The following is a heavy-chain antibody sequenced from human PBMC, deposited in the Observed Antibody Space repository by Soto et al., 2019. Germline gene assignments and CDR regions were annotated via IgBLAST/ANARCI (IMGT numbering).Heavy chain of an antibody. D-gene: IGHD3-3*01. CDR2: IYYSGST. V-gene: IGHV4-59*01. J-gene: IGHJ6*03. CDR3: ARVRYYYDFWSGYYTHRYYMDV. Sequence: SETLSLTCTVSGGSISSYYWSWIRQPPGKGLEWIGYIYYSGSTNYNPSLKSRVTISVDTSKNQFSLRLSSVTAADTAVYYCARVRYYYDFWSGYYTHRYYMDVWGKGNTVTVSS. CDR1: GGSISSYY.